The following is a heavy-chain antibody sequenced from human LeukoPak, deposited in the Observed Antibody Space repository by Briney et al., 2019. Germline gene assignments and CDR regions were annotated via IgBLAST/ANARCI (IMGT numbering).Heavy chain of an antibody. D-gene: IGHD6-19*01. CDR1: GGSFSGYY. J-gene: IGHJ5*02. V-gene: IGHV4-34*01. CDR3: ARIGRQWLVRGWFDP. Sequence: SETLSLTCAVYGGSFSGYYWSWIRQPPGKGLEWIGEINHSGSTNYNPSLKSRVTISVDTSKNQFSLKLSSVTAADTAVYYCARIGRQWLVRGWFDPWGQGTLVTVSS. CDR2: INHSGST.